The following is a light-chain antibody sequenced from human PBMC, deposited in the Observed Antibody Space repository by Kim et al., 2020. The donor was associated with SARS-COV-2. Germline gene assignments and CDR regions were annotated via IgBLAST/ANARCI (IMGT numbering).Light chain of an antibody. CDR1: SSNIGNNY. V-gene: IGLV1-47*01. CDR3: AAWDDSLSGPV. CDR2: RDN. J-gene: IGLJ2*01. Sequence: QSVLTQPPSASGTPGQRVTISCSGSSSNIGNNYVFWYQQFPGTAPQVVIFRDNQRPSDVPDRFSGSKSDTSASLAISGLRSEDEADYYCAAWDDSLSGPVFGGGTKLTVL.